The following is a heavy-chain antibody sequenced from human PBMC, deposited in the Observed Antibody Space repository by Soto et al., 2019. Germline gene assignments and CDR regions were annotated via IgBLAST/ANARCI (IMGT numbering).Heavy chain of an antibody. V-gene: IGHV3-72*01. D-gene: IGHD2-15*01. CDR1: GFTFSDHY. J-gene: IGHJ4*02. Sequence: GGSLRLSCAASGFTFSDHYIDWVRQAPGKGLEWVGRSRDKGNSYSTDYGASVKGRFTISRDASKNSLYLQMNSLKTDDTAVYYCAIQRSGVVYWGQGTLVTVSS. CDR2: SRDKGNSYST. CDR3: AIQRSGVVY.